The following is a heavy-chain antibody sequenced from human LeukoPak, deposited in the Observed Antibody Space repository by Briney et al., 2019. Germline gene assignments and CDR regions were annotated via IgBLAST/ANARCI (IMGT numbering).Heavy chain of an antibody. CDR3: ARGGPDYDILTGSAFHYYYYGMDV. V-gene: IGHV1-8*01. CDR2: MNPNSGNT. J-gene: IGHJ6*02. CDR1: GYTFTSYD. D-gene: IGHD3-9*01. Sequence: ASVKVSCKASGYTFTSYDINWVRQATGQGLEWMGWMNPNSGNTGYAQKFQGRVTMTRNTSISTAYMELSSLRSEDTAVYYCARGGPDYDILTGSAFHYYYYGMDVWGQGTTVTVSS.